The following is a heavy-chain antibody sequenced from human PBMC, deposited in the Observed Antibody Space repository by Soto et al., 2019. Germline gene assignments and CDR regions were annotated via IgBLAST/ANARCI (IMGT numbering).Heavy chain of an antibody. J-gene: IGHJ4*02. CDR3: AKGETRIGYNWKYVNY. CDR1: GFTFSSYA. Sequence: PGGSLRLSCAASGFTFSSYAMSWVRQAPGKGLEWVSAISGSGGSTYYADSVKGRFTISRDNSKNTLYLQMNSLRAEDTAVYYCAKGETRIGYNWKYVNYWGQGTLVTVSS. V-gene: IGHV3-23*01. CDR2: ISGSGGST. D-gene: IGHD1-7*01.